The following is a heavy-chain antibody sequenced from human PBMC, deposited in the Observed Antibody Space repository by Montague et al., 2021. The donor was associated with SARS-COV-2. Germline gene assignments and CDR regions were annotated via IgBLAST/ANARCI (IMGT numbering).Heavy chain of an antibody. CDR3: ARDHYDILTGYYNWFDP. Sequence: PALVKPTQTLTLTWTFSGFSLSTSGMCVSWIRQPPGKALEWLARIDWDDDKYYSTSLKTRLTISKDTSKNQVVLTMTNMDPVDTATYYCARDHYDILTGYYNWFDPWGQGTLVTVSS. CDR2: IDWDDDK. D-gene: IGHD3-9*01. CDR1: GFSLSTSGMC. J-gene: IGHJ5*02. V-gene: IGHV2-70*11.